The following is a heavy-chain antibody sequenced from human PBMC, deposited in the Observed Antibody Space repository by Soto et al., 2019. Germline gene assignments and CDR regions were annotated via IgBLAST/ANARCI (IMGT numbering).Heavy chain of an antibody. D-gene: IGHD5-18*01. CDR3: ARIMRSGYSYGYVDY. Sequence: SETLSLTCAVYGGSFSGYYWSWIRQPPGKGLEWIGEINHSGSTNYNPSLKSRVTISVDTSKNQFSLKLSSVTAADTAAYYCARIMRSGYSYGYVDYWGQGTLVTVSS. CDR1: GGSFSGYY. V-gene: IGHV4-34*01. CDR2: INHSGST. J-gene: IGHJ4*02.